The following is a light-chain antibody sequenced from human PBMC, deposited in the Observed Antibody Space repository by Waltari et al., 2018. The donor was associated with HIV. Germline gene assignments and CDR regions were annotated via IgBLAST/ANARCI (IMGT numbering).Light chain of an antibody. J-gene: IGKJ5*01. CDR2: DAS. V-gene: IGKV3-11*01. CDR3: QQRSNWACT. CDR1: QSVSSY. Sequence: EIVLTQSPATLSLSPGERATLSCRASQSVSSYLAWYQQQPGQAPRLLIYDASNRATLIPARFSGSVSGTDFTLTISSLEPEDFAVYYCQQRSNWACTFGQGKRLEIK.